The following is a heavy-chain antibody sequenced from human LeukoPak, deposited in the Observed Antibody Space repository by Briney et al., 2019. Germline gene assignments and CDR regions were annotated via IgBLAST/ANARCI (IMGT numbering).Heavy chain of an antibody. CDR2: INVDKGNT. CDR3: ARGSSNWSNAFDT. V-gene: IGHV1-3*01. CDR1: GYTFTSYT. Sequence: ASVKVSCKASGYTFTSYTMHWVRQAPGQRLEWMGWINVDKGNTKYSQKFQDRVIISWDTSASTAYMELSSLRSEDTAVFYCARGSSNWSNAFDTWGQGTMVTVSS. D-gene: IGHD6-13*01. J-gene: IGHJ3*02.